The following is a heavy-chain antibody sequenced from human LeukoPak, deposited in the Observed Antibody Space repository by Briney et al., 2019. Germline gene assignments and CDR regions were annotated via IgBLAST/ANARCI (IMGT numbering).Heavy chain of an antibody. D-gene: IGHD6-19*01. CDR2: IYSSGSYTSGST. J-gene: IGHJ4*02. CDR3: ARLGSGWTYYFDY. CDR1: GGTISSYY. V-gene: IGHV4-4*09. Sequence: SETLSLTCTVSGGTISSYYWSWIRQPPEKGLEWIGYIYSSGSYTSGSTNYNPSLRSRVTISVDTSKNQFSLKLSSVTAADTAVYYCARLGSGWTYYFDYWGQGTLVTVSS.